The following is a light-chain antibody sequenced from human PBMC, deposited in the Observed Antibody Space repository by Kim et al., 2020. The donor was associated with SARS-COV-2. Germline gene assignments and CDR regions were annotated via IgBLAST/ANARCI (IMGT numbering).Light chain of an antibody. V-gene: IGKV4-1*01. CDR1: QSVLSSANNRNY. J-gene: IGKJ5*01. Sequence: ATISGKSSQSVLSSANNRNYLSWHQQKPGQAPRLLIYGASSRKTGVPDRFGGSVSGTDFTLTISSLQAEDVAVYYCQQYYTTPITFGQGTRLEIK. CDR3: QQYYTTPIT. CDR2: GAS.